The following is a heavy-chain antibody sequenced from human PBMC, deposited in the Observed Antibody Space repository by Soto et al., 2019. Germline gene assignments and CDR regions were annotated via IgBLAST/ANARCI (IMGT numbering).Heavy chain of an antibody. CDR1: GFTFSSYG. J-gene: IGHJ5*02. V-gene: IGHV3-33*01. Sequence: GGSLRLSCAASGFTFSSYGMHWVRQAPGKGLEWVAVIWYDGSNKYYADSVKGRFTISRDNSKNTLYLQMNSLRAEDTAVYYCARDGYFSGATIAAAGVIDPWGQGTLVTVSS. CDR3: ARDGYFSGATIAAAGVIDP. CDR2: IWYDGSNK. D-gene: IGHD6-13*01.